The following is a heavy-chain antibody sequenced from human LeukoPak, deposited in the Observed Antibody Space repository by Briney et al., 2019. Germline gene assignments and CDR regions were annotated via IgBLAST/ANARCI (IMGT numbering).Heavy chain of an antibody. V-gene: IGHV4-4*07. J-gene: IGHJ4*02. CDR3: ARALSYGMSYYFDY. CDR2: IFTSGST. Sequence: ASQTLSLTCTVSDDSISGYYWSWIRQPAGKGLELIGRIFTSGSTNYNPSLKSRATMSVDTSKNQFYLKLRSVTAADTAVYYCARALSYGMSYYFDYWGQGTLVTVSS. D-gene: IGHD3-16*02. CDR1: DDSISGYY.